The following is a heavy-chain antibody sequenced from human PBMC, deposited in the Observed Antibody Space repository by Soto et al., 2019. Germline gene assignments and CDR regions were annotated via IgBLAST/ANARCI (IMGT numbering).Heavy chain of an antibody. D-gene: IGHD3-10*01. CDR3: ARVLWFGEFEVDY. Sequence: GGSLRLSCAASGFTFSSYWMSWVRQAPGKGLEWEANIKQDGSEKYYVDSVKGRFTISRDNAKNSLYLQMNSLRAEDTAVYYCARVLWFGEFEVDYWGQGTLVTVSS. V-gene: IGHV3-7*03. J-gene: IGHJ4*02. CDR2: IKQDGSEK. CDR1: GFTFSSYW.